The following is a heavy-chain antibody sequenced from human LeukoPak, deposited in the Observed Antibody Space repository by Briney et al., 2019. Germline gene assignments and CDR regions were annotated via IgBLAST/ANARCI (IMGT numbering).Heavy chain of an antibody. CDR3: ARVPTRYYDFWSGYYFRFNWSDP. V-gene: IGHV3-66*01. Sequence: GGSLRLSCAASGFTVSSNYMSWVRQAPGKGLEWVSVIYSGGSTYYADSVKGRFTISRDNSKNTLYLQMNSLRAEDTAVYYCARVPTRYYDFWSGYYFRFNWSDPWGQGTLVAVSS. CDR1: GFTVSSNY. CDR2: IYSGGST. D-gene: IGHD3-3*01. J-gene: IGHJ5*02.